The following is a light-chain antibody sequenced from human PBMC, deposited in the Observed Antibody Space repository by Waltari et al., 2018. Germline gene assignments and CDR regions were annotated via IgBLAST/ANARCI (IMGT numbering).Light chain of an antibody. V-gene: IGKV3-15*01. J-gene: IGKJ4*01. CDR1: QSVTSK. CDR3: QQYNNWPRT. Sequence: EIVMTQSPANLSVSPGERATLSCRASQSVTSKLAWYQQKPGQAPRLLFYGASTRATGIPARFSGSGSGTEFTLTISSLQSEDFAVYYCQQYNNWPRTFGGGTKVEIK. CDR2: GAS.